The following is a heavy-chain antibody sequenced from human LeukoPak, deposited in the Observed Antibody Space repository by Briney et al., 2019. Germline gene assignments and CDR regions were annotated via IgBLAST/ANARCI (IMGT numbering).Heavy chain of an antibody. Sequence: GGSLRLSCAASGFTSSSYSMNWVRQAPGKGLEWVSSISSSSSYIYYADSVKGRFTISRDNAKNSLYLQMNSLRAEDTAVYYCASGLSFATGAFDIWGQGTMVTVSS. J-gene: IGHJ3*02. CDR1: GFTSSSYS. D-gene: IGHD2-15*01. CDR2: ISSSSSYI. CDR3: ASGLSFATGAFDI. V-gene: IGHV3-21*01.